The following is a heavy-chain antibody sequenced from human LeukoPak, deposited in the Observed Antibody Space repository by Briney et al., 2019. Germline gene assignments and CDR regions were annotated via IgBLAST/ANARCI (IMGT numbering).Heavy chain of an antibody. CDR3: AKSQGYYDY. Sequence: PGGSPRLSCAASGFTFSSYAVSWVRQAPGKGLEWVSGVGYDGTRYYADSVKGRFTVSRDTATNTLYLQMSSLRAEDTAIFYCAKSQGYYDYWGQGTLVTVSS. D-gene: IGHD3-22*01. CDR2: VGYDGTR. CDR1: GFTFSSYA. V-gene: IGHV3-23*01. J-gene: IGHJ4*02.